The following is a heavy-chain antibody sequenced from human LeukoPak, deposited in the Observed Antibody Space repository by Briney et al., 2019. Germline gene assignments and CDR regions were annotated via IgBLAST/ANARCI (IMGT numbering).Heavy chain of an antibody. V-gene: IGHV1-69*05. D-gene: IGHD3-10*01. CDR3: AKRAIGSGSQLRPAFDY. CDR2: IIPIFGTA. J-gene: IGHJ4*02. CDR1: GGTFSSYA. Sequence: ASVKVSCKASGGTFSSYAISWVRQAPGQGLEWMGGIIPIFGTANYAQKFQGRVTITTDESTSTAYMELSSLRSEDTAVYYCAKRAIGSGSQLRPAFDYWGQGTLVTVSS.